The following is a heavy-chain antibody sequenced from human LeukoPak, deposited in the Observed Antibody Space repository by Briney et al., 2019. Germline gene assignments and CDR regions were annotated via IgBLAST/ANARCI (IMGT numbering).Heavy chain of an antibody. J-gene: IGHJ6*02. CDR1: GFTFSNYG. D-gene: IGHD2-15*01. V-gene: IGHV3-30*18. CDR2: ISYDGSNK. CDR3: AKAEDIVVVVATVDV. Sequence: GGSPRLSCAASGFTFSNYGMHWVSKAPGKGLEWVAVISYDGSNKYYADSVKGRFTISRDNSKNTLYLQMNSLRAEGTAVYYCAKAEDIVVVVATVDVWGQGTTVTVSS.